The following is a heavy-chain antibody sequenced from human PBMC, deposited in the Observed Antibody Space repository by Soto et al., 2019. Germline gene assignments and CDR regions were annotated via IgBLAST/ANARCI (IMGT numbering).Heavy chain of an antibody. CDR2: IYWDDDR. CDR3: AHTLFNCTVGNSCYSSLDY. V-gene: IGHV2-5*02. J-gene: IGHJ4*02. CDR1: GFSLSTTTVG. D-gene: IGHD2-8*02. Sequence: QITLKESGPTLVKPTQTLTLTCTFSGFSLSTTTVGVGWFRQTPGKALEWLALIYWDDDRRYSPSLKSRLTITKYTXXNXVXXTRTNMDPVDTATYFCAHTLFNCTVGNSCYSSLDYWGQGTLVTVSS.